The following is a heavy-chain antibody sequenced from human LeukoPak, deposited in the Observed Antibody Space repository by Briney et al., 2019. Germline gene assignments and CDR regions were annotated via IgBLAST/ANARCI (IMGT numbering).Heavy chain of an antibody. J-gene: IGHJ4*02. CDR2: INHGGSA. CDR1: GDSFSNYY. CDR3: ARGRKIGSSGYYFYFDY. V-gene: IGHV4-34*01. Sequence: SETLSLTCAVYGDSFSNYYWSWIRQSPGKALEWIGEINHGGSANYNPSLKSRVTISTQKSRNQFSLKLISVPAADSGVFYCARGRKIGSSGYYFYFDYWGQGALVTVAS. D-gene: IGHD3-22*01.